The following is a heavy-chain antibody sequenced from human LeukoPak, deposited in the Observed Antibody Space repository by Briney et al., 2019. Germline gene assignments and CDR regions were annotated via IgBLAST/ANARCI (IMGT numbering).Heavy chain of an antibody. Sequence: ASVKVSCKASGYTFTSYDINWVRQATGQGLEWMGWMNPNSGNTGYAQKFQGRVTMTRNTSISTAYMELSSLRSEDTAVYYCAREAHSSSSYCLDVWGKGTTVTVSS. V-gene: IGHV1-8*01. J-gene: IGHJ6*04. CDR3: AREAHSSSSYCLDV. CDR2: MNPNSGNT. D-gene: IGHD6-6*01. CDR1: GYTFTSYD.